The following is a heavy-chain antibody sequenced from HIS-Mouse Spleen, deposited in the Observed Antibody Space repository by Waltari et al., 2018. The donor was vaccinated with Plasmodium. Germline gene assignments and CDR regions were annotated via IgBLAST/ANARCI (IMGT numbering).Heavy chain of an antibody. J-gene: IGHJ4*02. CDR2: IYYSGST. D-gene: IGHD6-19*01. CDR1: GGSISSSSYY. Sequence: QLQLQESGPGLVKPSETLSLTCTVSGGSISSSSYYWGWIRQPPGKGLGWIGSIYYSGSTYYNPSLKSRVTRSVDTSKNQFSLKLSSVTAADTAVYYCARLSIAVAGNFDYWGQGTLVTVSS. V-gene: IGHV4-39*01. CDR3: ARLSIAVAGNFDY.